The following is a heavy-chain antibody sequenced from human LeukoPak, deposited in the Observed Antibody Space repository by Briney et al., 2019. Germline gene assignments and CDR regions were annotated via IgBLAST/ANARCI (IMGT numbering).Heavy chain of an antibody. CDR3: ARVGRYFDAFDI. D-gene: IGHD1-26*01. CDR2: TRTKANSYTT. V-gene: IGHV3-72*01. Sequence: GGSLRLSCAASGFTFSDHYMDWVLQAPGKGLEWVGRTRTKANSYTTEYAASVKGRFSISRDDSKNSLYLQMNSLKTEDTAVYYCARVGRYFDAFDIWGQGTMVTVSS. J-gene: IGHJ3*02. CDR1: GFTFSDHY.